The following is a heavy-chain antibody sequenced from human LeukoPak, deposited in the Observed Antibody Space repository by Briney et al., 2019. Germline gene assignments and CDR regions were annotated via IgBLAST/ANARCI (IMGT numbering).Heavy chain of an antibody. D-gene: IGHD3-10*01. CDR2: IKQDGSQR. V-gene: IGHV3-7*01. CDR3: ARLSYDSGTHYTCYEY. CDR1: EFTFSNYW. Sequence: GGSLRLSCAASEFTFSNYWMCWVRQPPGKGLEWVANIKQDGSQRYYVDSVKGRFTISRDNAKNSLYLQMNSLRADDTAVYYCARLSYDSGTHYTCYEYWGQGTLVTVSS. J-gene: IGHJ4*02.